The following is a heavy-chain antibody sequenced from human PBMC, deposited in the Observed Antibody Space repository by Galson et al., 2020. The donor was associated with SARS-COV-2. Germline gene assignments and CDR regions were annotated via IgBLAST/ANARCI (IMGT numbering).Heavy chain of an antibody. V-gene: IGHV1-69*13. CDR1: GGTFSSYA. J-gene: IGHJ6*02. CDR2: IIPIFGTA. D-gene: IGHD1-26*01. CDR3: ARDNPPAQPLPGRVYYYYYGMDV. Sequence: SVKVSCKASGGTFSSYAISWVRQAPGQGLEWMGGIIPIFGTANYAQKFQGRVTITADESTSTAYMELSSLRSEDTAVYYCARDNPPAQPLPGRVYYYYYGMDVWGQGTTVTVSS.